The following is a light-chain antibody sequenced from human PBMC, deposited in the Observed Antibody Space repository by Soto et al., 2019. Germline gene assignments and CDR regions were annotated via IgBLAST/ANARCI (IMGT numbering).Light chain of an antibody. CDR2: GAS. CDR3: QQYNNWIT. J-gene: IGKJ5*01. Sequence: EIVMTQSPATLSVSPGERATLSCRASQSVGSNLAWYQHQPGQAPRLLIYGASTRATGIPARFSGSGSGTAFTLTISSLQSEDLAVYYCQQYNNWITFGQGTRLEIK. CDR1: QSVGSN. V-gene: IGKV3-15*01.